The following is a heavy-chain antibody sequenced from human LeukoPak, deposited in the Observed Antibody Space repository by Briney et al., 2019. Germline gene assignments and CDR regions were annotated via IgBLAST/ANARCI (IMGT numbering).Heavy chain of an antibody. CDR2: IYSGDST. D-gene: IGHD5-24*01. Sequence: GGSLRLSCAASGFTVSSNYMSWVRQAPGKGLEWVSVIYSGDSTYYADSVKGSFTISRDNSKNTLYLQMNSLRAEDTAVYYCARSNSYYFDYWGQGTLVTVSS. J-gene: IGHJ4*02. CDR1: GFTVSSNY. CDR3: ARSNSYYFDY. V-gene: IGHV3-66*01.